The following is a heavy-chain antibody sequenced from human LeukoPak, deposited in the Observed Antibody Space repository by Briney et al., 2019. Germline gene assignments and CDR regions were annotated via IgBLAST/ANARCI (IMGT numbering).Heavy chain of an antibody. V-gene: IGHV3-30-3*01. CDR3: ARSSYYYGSGSYPDY. Sequence: GGSLRLSCAACGFTFSSYAMHWVRQAPGKGLEWVAVISYDGSNKNYADSVKGRFTISRDNSKNTLYLQMDSLRAEDTAVYYCARSSYYYGSGSYPDYWGQGTLVTVSS. D-gene: IGHD3-10*01. J-gene: IGHJ4*02. CDR1: GFTFSSYA. CDR2: ISYDGSNK.